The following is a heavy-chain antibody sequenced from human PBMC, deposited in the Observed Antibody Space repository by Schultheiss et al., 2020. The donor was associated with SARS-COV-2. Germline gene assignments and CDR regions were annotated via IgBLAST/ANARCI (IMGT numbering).Heavy chain of an antibody. V-gene: IGHV4-39*07. CDR3: ARVNYYYYMDV. CDR1: GGSISSSSYY. J-gene: IGHJ6*03. CDR2: IYYSGNT. Sequence: SETLSLTCTVSGGSISSSSYYWGWIRQPPGKGLEWIGSIYYSGNTYYNPSLKSRVTISVDRSKNLFSLRLSSVTAADTAVYYCARVNYYYYMDVWGKGTTVTVSS.